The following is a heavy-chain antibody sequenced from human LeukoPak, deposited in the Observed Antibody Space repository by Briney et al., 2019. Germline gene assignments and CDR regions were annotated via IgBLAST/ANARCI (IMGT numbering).Heavy chain of an antibody. D-gene: IGHD6-19*01. J-gene: IGHJ6*02. Sequence: GGSLRLSCAASGFTFYDYAMHWVRQAPGKGLEWVSLISSDGGSTYYAVSVKGRFTISRDNTKNSLYLQMNSARTEDTALYYCAKDIGQWSPRGMDVWGQGTTVTVSS. CDR1: GFTFYDYA. CDR2: ISSDGGST. CDR3: AKDIGQWSPRGMDV. V-gene: IGHV3-43*02.